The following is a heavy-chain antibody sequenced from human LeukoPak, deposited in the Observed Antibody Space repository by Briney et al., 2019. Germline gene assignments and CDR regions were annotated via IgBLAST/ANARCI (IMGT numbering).Heavy chain of an antibody. Sequence: SETLSLTCTVSGGSISSGSYYWSWIRQPAGKGLEWIGRIYTSGSTNYNPSLKSRVTISVDTSKNQFSLKLSSVTAADTAVYYCARGNSGYDGGIDYWGQGTLVTVSS. CDR1: GGSISSGSYY. CDR2: IYTSGST. J-gene: IGHJ4*02. D-gene: IGHD5-12*01. V-gene: IGHV4-61*02. CDR3: ARGNSGYDGGIDY.